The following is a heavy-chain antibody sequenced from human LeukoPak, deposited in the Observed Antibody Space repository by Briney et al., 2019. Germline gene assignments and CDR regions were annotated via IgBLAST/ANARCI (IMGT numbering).Heavy chain of an antibody. D-gene: IGHD5-18*01. CDR1: GGSISSYY. CDR2: IYYSGST. J-gene: IGHJ4*02. Sequence: PSETLSLTCTVSGGSISSYYWSWIRQPPGKELEWIGYIYYSGSTNYNPSLKSRVTISVDTSKNQFSLKLSSVTAADTAVYYCARGRGGYSYGTIDYWGQGTLVTVSS. CDR3: ARGRGGYSYGTIDY. V-gene: IGHV4-59*08.